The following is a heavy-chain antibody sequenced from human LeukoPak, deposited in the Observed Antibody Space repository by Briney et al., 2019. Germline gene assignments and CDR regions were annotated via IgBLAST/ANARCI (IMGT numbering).Heavy chain of an antibody. CDR2: ISSSSSTI. D-gene: IGHD2-8*02. CDR3: ARAGRGESFDC. J-gene: IGHJ4*02. CDR1: GFTFSSYW. V-gene: IGHV3-48*04. Sequence: GGSLRLSCAASGFTFSSYWMSWVRQAPGKGLEWVSYISSSSSTIYYADSVKGRFTISRDNAKNSLYLQMNSLRAEDTAVYYCARAGRGESFDCWGQGTLVTVSS.